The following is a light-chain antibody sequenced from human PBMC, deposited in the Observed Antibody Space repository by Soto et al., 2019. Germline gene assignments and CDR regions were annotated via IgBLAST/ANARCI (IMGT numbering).Light chain of an antibody. J-gene: IGKJ4*01. Sequence: EIVLTQFPATLSLSPGERATLSCRASQSINSYLAWYQQKPGQAPRLLIYDASTRAAGIPARFSGSGSGADFTLTLSSLEPEDFAVYYCQHRKNWPPGAAFGGGTKVEIK. CDR1: QSINSY. CDR3: QHRKNWPPGAA. V-gene: IGKV3-11*01. CDR2: DAS.